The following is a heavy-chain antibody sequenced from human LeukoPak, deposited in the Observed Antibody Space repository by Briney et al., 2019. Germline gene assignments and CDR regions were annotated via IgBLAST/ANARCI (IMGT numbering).Heavy chain of an antibody. V-gene: IGHV3-7*01. D-gene: IGHD5/OR15-5a*01. CDR2: IKEDGSVK. CDR3: TRDVSGPGY. CDR1: GFTFSTSW. J-gene: IGHJ4*02. Sequence: GGSLRLSCVTSGFTFSTSWMNWVRQAPGKGLEWVANIKEDGSVKNYADSVKGRFTISRDNAKNSLYLQMNSLRAEDTAVYYCTRDVSGPGYWGQGTLVTVSS.